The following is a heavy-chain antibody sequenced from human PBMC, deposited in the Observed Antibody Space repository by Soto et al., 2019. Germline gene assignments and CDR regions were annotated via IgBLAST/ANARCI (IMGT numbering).Heavy chain of an antibody. J-gene: IGHJ4*02. CDR2: IWYDGSNK. Sequence: PGGSLRLSCAASGFTFSSYGMHWVRQAPGKGLEWVAVIWYDGSNKYYADSVKGRFTISRDNSKNTLYLQMNSLRAEDTAVYYCARAESSVGPTYWGQGTLVTVSS. CDR1: GFTFSSYG. D-gene: IGHD1-26*01. CDR3: ARAESSVGPTY. V-gene: IGHV3-33*01.